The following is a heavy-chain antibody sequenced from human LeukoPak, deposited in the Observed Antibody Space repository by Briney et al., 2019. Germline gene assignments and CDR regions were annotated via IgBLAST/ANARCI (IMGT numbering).Heavy chain of an antibody. Sequence: ASVTVSCKASGYTFTVYYMHWVRQAPGQGLEWMGWINPNSGGTNYAQKFQGRVTMTRDTSISTAYMELSRLRSDDTAVYYCARGGRVTYYYDSSGESPFDYWGQGTLVTVSS. CDR3: ARGGRVTYYYDSSGESPFDY. CDR1: GYTFTVYY. V-gene: IGHV1-2*02. CDR2: INPNSGGT. D-gene: IGHD3-22*01. J-gene: IGHJ4*02.